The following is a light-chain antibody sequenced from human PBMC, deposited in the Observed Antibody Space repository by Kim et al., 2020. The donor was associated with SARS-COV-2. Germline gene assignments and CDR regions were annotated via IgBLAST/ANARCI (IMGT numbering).Light chain of an antibody. Sequence: QTATLTCTGNSNNVGDQGAAWLQQHRGHPPKLLSYRSNNRPSGISERLSASRSGNTASLTITGLQPEDEADYYCSAWDSSLSAWVLGGGTQLTVL. V-gene: IGLV10-54*01. CDR2: RSN. CDR3: SAWDSSLSAWV. CDR1: SNNVGDQG. J-gene: IGLJ3*02.